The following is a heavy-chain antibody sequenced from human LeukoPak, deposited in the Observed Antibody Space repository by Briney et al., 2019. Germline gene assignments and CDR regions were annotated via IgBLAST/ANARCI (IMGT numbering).Heavy chain of an antibody. CDR1: GGSISNYY. J-gene: IGHJ5*01. V-gene: IGHV4-4*07. CDR3: ARGGGAYLRFDP. CDR2: IYASGST. D-gene: IGHD2/OR15-2a*01. Sequence: SETLSPTCTISGGSISNYYWSWIRQPAGKGLEWIGRIYASGSTNYNPSLKSRVTMSVDTSKNQFSLKLSSVTAADTAVYYCARGGGAYLRFDPWGQGTLVTVSS.